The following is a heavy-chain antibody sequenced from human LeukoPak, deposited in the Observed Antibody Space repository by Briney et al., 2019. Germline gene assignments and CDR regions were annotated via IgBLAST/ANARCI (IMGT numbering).Heavy chain of an antibody. D-gene: IGHD3-10*01. CDR1: CASVSMYC. J-gene: IGHJ3*01. V-gene: IGHV4-59*02. CDR3: ATKSYGPGSVPFDV. Sequence: SQTLSLTCPLSCASVSMYCCSSIRQYPGNGLGWHGYIYYSGSTNYNPSLKSRVTLSIDKSKNQFSLKLSSVTAADTAVYYCATKSYGPGSVPFDVWGQGTMVTVSS. CDR2: IYYSGST.